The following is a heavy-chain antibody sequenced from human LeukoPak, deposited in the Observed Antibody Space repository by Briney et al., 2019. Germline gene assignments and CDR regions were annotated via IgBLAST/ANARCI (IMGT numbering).Heavy chain of an antibody. D-gene: IGHD4/OR15-4a*01. CDR3: ARGANPIPYYFDY. Sequence: ASVKVSCKASGYTFTSYDINWVRQAPGQGLEWMGIINPSGGSTSYAQKFQGRVTMTRDMSTSTVYMELSSLRSEDTAVYYRARGANPIPYYFDYWGQGTLVTVSS. J-gene: IGHJ4*02. V-gene: IGHV1-46*01. CDR1: GYTFTSYD. CDR2: INPSGGST.